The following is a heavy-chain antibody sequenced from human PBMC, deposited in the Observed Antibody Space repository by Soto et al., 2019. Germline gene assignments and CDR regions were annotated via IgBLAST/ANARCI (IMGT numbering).Heavy chain of an antibody. J-gene: IGHJ4*02. Sequence: SETLSLTCTVSGGSISTYYWSWIRQPPGKGLEWIGYIYYSGSTRYNPSLKSRVTISIDTSNNQFSLKLNSVTAADTAVYYCARISTTWYIYWGQGTLVTVS. D-gene: IGHD6-13*01. CDR3: ARISTTWYIY. CDR1: GGSISTYY. V-gene: IGHV4-59*01. CDR2: IYYSGST.